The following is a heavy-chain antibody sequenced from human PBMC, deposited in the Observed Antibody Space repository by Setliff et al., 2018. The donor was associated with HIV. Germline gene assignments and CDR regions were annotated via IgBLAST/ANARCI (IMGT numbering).Heavy chain of an antibody. CDR1: GYTFTNYW. V-gene: IGHV5-51*01. Sequence: GESLKISCRGSGYTFTNYWIGWVRQMPGRGLEWMGIIYPGDSDTRYSPSFEGQVTMSADKSINTAYLQWNSLKASDTAMYYCARQPTDTSGYNNWFDSWGQGTLVAVSS. CDR2: IYPGDSDT. D-gene: IGHD3-3*01. J-gene: IGHJ5*01. CDR3: ARQPTDTSGYNNWFDS.